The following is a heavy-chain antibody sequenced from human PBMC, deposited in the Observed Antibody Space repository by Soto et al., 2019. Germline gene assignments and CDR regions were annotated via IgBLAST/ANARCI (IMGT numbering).Heavy chain of an antibody. CDR2: ISSSSSYI. V-gene: IGHV3-21*01. J-gene: IGHJ4*02. CDR1: GFTFSSYS. D-gene: IGHD5-18*01. Sequence: LRLSCAASGFTFSSYSMNWVRQAPGKGLEWVSSISSSSSYIYYADSVKGRFTISRDNAKNSLYLQMNSLRAEDTAVYYCARDSGYSYGCFDYWGQGTLVTV. CDR3: ARDSGYSYGCFDY.